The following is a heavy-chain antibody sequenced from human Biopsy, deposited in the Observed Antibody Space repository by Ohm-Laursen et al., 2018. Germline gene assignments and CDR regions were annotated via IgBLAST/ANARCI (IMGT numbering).Heavy chain of an antibody. D-gene: IGHD5/OR15-5a*01. CDR1: GFTFRTYG. CDR2: ISYDQITK. J-gene: IGHJ6*02. CDR3: AKDLSVYYYYGIDV. Sequence: SSLRLSCSASGFTFRTYGMHWARLAPGKGLEWGAVISYDQITKHYADSVRGRFTISRDNSKNTLYLQVNSLRAEDTAVYYCAKDLSVYYYYGIDVWGQGTTVTVSS. V-gene: IGHV3-30*18.